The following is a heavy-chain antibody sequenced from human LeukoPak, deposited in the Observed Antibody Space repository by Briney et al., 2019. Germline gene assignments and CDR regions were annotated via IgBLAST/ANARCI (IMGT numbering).Heavy chain of an antibody. D-gene: IGHD3-10*02. Sequence: PSETLSLTCAVSGGSISSGGSSWSWIRQPPGKGLEWIGYIYHSGSTYYNPSLKSRVTISVDRSKNQFSLKLSSVTAADTAVYYCARGVGAYVGDAFDIWGQGTMVTVSS. CDR1: GGSISSGGSS. CDR3: ARGVGAYVGDAFDI. CDR2: IYHSGST. V-gene: IGHV4-30-2*01. J-gene: IGHJ3*02.